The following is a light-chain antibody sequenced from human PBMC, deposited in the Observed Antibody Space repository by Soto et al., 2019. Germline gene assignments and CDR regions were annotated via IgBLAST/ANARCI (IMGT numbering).Light chain of an antibody. Sequence: DIQMTQSPSSLSASVGDRVTITCLACQNIRSYLNWYQQKPGKAPQLLIYATSSLQTGVPSRFSASGSGTDFSLVISDLQPEDSATYYCQQGYSSRWTSGRGTKVEI. J-gene: IGKJ1*01. CDR1: QNIRSY. V-gene: IGKV1-39*01. CDR3: QQGYSSRWT. CDR2: ATS.